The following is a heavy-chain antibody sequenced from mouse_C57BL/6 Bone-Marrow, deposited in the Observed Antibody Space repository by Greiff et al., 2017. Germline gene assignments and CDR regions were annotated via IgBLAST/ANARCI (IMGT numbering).Heavy chain of an antibody. CDR3: ARWGLLQDWFAY. CDR2: IFPGSGST. J-gene: IGHJ3*01. D-gene: IGHD2-3*01. V-gene: IGHV1-75*01. CDR1: GYTFTDYY. Sequence: QVQLKESGPELVKPGASVKISCKASGYTFTDYYINWVKQRPGQGLEWIGWIFPGSGSTYYNEKFKGKATLTVDKSSSTAYMLLSSLTSEYSAVYFCARWGLLQDWFAYWGQGTLVTVSA.